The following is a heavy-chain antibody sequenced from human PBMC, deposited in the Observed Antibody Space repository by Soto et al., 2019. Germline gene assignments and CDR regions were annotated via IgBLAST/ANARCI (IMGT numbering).Heavy chain of an antibody. CDR2: AYHSGST. CDR1: GASVTLSNW. Sequence: SETLSLTCTVSGASVTLSNWWTWIRQSPGRGLEWIGQAYHSGSTNYNPSLETRVTISVDTSKNQFSLNLTSVTAADTAVYYCARDTDDYGDAYDVWGQGTSVTV. D-gene: IGHD4-17*01. J-gene: IGHJ3*01. CDR3: ARDTDDYGDAYDV. V-gene: IGHV4-4*02.